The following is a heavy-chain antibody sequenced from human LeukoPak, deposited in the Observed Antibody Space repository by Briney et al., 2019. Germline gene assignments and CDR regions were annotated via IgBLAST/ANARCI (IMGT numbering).Heavy chain of an antibody. CDR2: INHSGST. D-gene: IGHD3-10*01. V-gene: IGHV4-34*01. Sequence: SETLSLTCAVYGGSFSGYYWSWIRQPPGKGLEWIGEINHSGSTNYNPSLKSRVTISVDTSKNQFSLKLSSVTAADTAVYCCASLRRYYYGSGSYRWGQGTLVTVSS. CDR3: ASLRRYYYGSGSYR. J-gene: IGHJ4*02. CDR1: GGSFSGYY.